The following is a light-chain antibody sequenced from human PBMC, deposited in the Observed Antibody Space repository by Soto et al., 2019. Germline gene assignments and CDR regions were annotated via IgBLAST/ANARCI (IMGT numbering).Light chain of an antibody. CDR3: QQYNNWPPWT. J-gene: IGKJ1*01. Sequence: EILMTQYPATLSVSPGERATLSCGASQSVSSNLAWYQQKPGQAPRLLIYGASTRATGIPARFSGSGSGTEFTLTISSLKSEDFAVYYCQQYNNWPPWTFGQGTKVDIK. CDR1: QSVSSN. V-gene: IGKV3-15*01. CDR2: GAS.